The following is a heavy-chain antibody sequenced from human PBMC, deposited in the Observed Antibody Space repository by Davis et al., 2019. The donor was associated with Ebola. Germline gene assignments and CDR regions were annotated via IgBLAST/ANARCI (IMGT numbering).Heavy chain of an antibody. V-gene: IGHV3-30-3*01. J-gene: IGHJ5*02. CDR3: ARVFMLMRGTPENQFDP. D-gene: IGHD3-10*02. CDR1: GFTFGSYA. Sequence: PGGSLRLSCAASGFTFGSYAMHWVRQAPGKGLEWVAVISYDGNEKYTADTVKGRFTISRENSKDTLYLQMNSLGAEDTAVYYCARVFMLMRGTPENQFDPWGQGTLVTVSS. CDR2: ISYDGNEK.